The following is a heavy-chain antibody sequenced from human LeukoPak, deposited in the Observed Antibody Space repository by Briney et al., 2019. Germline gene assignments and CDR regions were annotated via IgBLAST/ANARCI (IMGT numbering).Heavy chain of an antibody. CDR1: GGTFSSYA. D-gene: IGHD3-22*01. J-gene: IGHJ3*02. Sequence: GASVKVSCKASGGTFSSYAISWVRQAPGQGLEWMGGIIPIFGTANYAQKFQGRVTITADESTSTAYMELSSLRSEDTAVYYCASWGTMIVVATDAFDIWGQGTMVTVSS. V-gene: IGHV1-69*13. CDR3: ASWGTMIVVATDAFDI. CDR2: IIPIFGTA.